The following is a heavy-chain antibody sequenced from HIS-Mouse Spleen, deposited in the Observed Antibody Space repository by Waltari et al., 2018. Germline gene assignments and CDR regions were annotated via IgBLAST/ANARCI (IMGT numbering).Heavy chain of an antibody. V-gene: IGHV4-59*01. CDR1: GGSISSYY. CDR2: IYYSGST. CDR3: ATINWGLDYYFDY. Sequence: QVQLQESGPGLVKPSETLSLTCTVSGGSISSYYWSWIRQPPGKGLEWIGYIYYSGSTNYNPSRKSRVTISVDTSKNQFSLKLSSVTAADTAVYYCATINWGLDYYFDYWGQGTLVTVSS. J-gene: IGHJ4*02. D-gene: IGHD7-27*01.